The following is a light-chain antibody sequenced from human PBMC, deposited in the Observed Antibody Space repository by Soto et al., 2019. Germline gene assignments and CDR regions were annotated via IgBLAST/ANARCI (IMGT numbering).Light chain of an antibody. CDR3: SSYTSSSTLYV. Sequence: QSVLTQPASVSGSPGQSITISCTGTSSDVGGYNYVSWYQQHPGKAPKLMIYEVSNRPSGVSNRFSGSKSGNTASVTISGLQAEDEADYYCSSYTSSSTLYVFGTGTKVTVL. CDR1: SSDVGGYNY. V-gene: IGLV2-14*01. CDR2: EVS. J-gene: IGLJ1*01.